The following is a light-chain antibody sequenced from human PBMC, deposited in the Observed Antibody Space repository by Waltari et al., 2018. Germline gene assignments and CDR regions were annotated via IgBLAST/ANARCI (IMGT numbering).Light chain of an antibody. CDR2: GTS. Sequence: DIVLTQSPGTLYLSPGERTTLFCRASQSVGRTLAWCQQKPGQAPRLLIYGTSSRATDIPDRFSGSGSGTDFSLTINRLEPEDFAVYYCQHYVRLPATFGQGTKVEIK. V-gene: IGKV3-20*01. J-gene: IGKJ1*01. CDR1: QSVGRT. CDR3: QHYVRLPAT.